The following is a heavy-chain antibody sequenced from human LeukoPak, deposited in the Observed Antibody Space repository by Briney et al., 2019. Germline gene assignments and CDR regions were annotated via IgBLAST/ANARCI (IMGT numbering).Heavy chain of an antibody. CDR2: IYYSGST. Sequence: SETLSLTCTVSGGSISSSSYYWGWIRQPPGKGLEWIVSIYYSGSTYYNPSLKSRVTISVDTSKNHFSLKLSSVTAADTAVYYCARSARDYAWFDPWGQGTLVTVSP. CDR1: GGSISSSSYY. V-gene: IGHV4-39*01. D-gene: IGHD4-17*01. J-gene: IGHJ5*02. CDR3: ARSARDYAWFDP.